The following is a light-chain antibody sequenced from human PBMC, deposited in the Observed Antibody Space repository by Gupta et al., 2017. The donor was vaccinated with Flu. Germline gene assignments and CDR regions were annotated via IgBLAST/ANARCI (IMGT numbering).Light chain of an antibody. CDR3: QSADSSGTSWV. CDR2: KDS. J-gene: IGLJ3*02. V-gene: IGLV3-25*03. Sequence: GRTARITCSGDALPKQYGYWYQQKPGQAPGLVIYKDSERPSGIPERFSGSSSGTTVTLTISGVQAEDEADYYCQSADSSGTSWVFGGGIKLTVL. CDR1: ALPKQY.